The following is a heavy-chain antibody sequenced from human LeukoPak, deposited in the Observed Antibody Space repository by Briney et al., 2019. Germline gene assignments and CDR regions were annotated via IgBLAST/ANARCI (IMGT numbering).Heavy chain of an antibody. CDR1: GGSISGYY. CDR3: ARGEGGGNWREGNYYYYYYMDV. Sequence: SETLSLTCTVSGGSISGYYWSWIRQPPGKGLEWIGYMSYSGSTNYNPSLKSLVTISVDTSKNQFSLKMSSVTTADTAVYYCARGEGGGNWREGNYYYYYYMDVWGKGTTVTVSS. D-gene: IGHD2-21*01. J-gene: IGHJ6*03. CDR2: MSYSGST. V-gene: IGHV4-59*01.